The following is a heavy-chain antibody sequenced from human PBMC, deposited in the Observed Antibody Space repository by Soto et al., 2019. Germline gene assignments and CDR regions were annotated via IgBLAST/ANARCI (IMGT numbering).Heavy chain of an antibody. V-gene: IGHV1-69*13. CDR1: GGTFSSYA. CDR3: ARDRGAYCGGDCFGRGDAFDI. D-gene: IGHD2-21*02. J-gene: IGHJ3*02. CDR2: IIPIFGTA. Sequence: SVKVSCKASGGTFSSYAISWVRQAPGQGLEWVGGIIPIFGTANYAQKFQGRVTITADESTSTAYMELSSLRSEDTAVYYCARDRGAYCGGDCFGRGDAFDIWGQGTMVTVSS.